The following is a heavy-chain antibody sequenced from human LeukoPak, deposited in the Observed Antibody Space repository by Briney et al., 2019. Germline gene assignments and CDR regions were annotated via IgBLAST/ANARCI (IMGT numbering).Heavy chain of an antibody. Sequence: GGSLRLSCAASGFTFSSYAMHWVRQAPGKGLEGVAVISYDGSNKYYADSVKGRFTISRDNSKNTLYLQMNSLRAEDTAVYYCARDLGYGSGSYDYWGQGTLVTVSS. CDR3: ARDLGYGSGSYDY. CDR2: ISYDGSNK. V-gene: IGHV3-30-3*01. J-gene: IGHJ4*02. D-gene: IGHD3-10*01. CDR1: GFTFSSYA.